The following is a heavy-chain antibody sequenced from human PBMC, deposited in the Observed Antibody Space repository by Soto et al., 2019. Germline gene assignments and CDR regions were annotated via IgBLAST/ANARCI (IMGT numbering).Heavy chain of an antibody. CDR3: ARADHYDTSGYWK. J-gene: IGHJ4*02. CDR2: ITSSSSYT. V-gene: IGHV3-11*05. CDR1: GFIFSDYY. D-gene: IGHD3-22*01. Sequence: QVQLVESGGGLVKPGGSLRLSCAASGFIFSDYYMSWIRQAPGKGLEWVSYITSSSSYTIYADSVRGRFTISRDNAKNSLFLQMNSLRAEDTAVYYCARADHYDTSGYWKWGQGTLVTVSS.